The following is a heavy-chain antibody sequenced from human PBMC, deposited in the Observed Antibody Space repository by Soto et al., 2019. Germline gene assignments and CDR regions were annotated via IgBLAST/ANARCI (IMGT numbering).Heavy chain of an antibody. Sequence: GGSLRLSCAASGFTISNYAVNWVLQAPGKGLEWVSYISSDSRYIYYGDSVKGRFTISRDNARNSVYLQMNSLRDEDTAVYYCARIKLVEFFFKKIAEYDMDVWGQGTPVTVSS. J-gene: IGHJ6*02. CDR2: ISSDSRYI. CDR3: ARIKLVEFFFKKIAEYDMDV. D-gene: IGHD3-16*01. CDR1: GFTISNYA. V-gene: IGHV3-48*02.